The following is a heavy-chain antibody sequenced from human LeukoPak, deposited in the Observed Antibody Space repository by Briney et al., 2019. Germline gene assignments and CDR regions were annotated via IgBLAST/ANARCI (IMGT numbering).Heavy chain of an antibody. D-gene: IGHD2-15*01. V-gene: IGHV1-69*04. J-gene: IGHJ4*02. Sequence: SVKVSCKASGGTFSSYAISWVRQAPGQGLEWMGRIIPILGIANYAQKFQGRVTITADKSTSTAYMELSSLRSGDTAAYYCARGPYCSGGSCYFENDYWGQGTLVTVSS. CDR3: ARGPYCSGGSCYFENDY. CDR2: IIPILGIA. CDR1: GGTFSSYA.